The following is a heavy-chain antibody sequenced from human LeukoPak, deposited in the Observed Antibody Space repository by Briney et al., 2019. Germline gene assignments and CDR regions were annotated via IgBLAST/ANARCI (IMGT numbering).Heavy chain of an antibody. V-gene: IGHV3-23*01. J-gene: IGHJ6*03. CDR3: AKFEGALLGNYYMDV. Sequence: GGSLRLSCAVSGFPFSDFAMSWVRQAPGKGLEWGSIISGGGDNTYFADSVKGRFTISRDNSKNTLFLQMVSLRAEDTAVYYCAKFEGALLGNYYMDVWGKGTTVTVSS. CDR1: GFPFSDFA. CDR2: ISGGGDNT.